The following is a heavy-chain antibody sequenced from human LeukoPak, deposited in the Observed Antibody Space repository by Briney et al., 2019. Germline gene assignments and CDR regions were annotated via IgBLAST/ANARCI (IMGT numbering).Heavy chain of an antibody. Sequence: KTGGSLRLSCAASGFTFSSYSMNWVRQAPGKGLGWVSSISSSSSYIYYADSVKGRFTISRDNAKNSLYLQMNSLRAEDTAVYYCARDRYNWNDVWFDPWGQGTLVTVSS. CDR3: ARDRYNWNDVWFDP. CDR1: GFTFSSYS. D-gene: IGHD1-1*01. CDR2: ISSSSSYI. V-gene: IGHV3-21*01. J-gene: IGHJ5*02.